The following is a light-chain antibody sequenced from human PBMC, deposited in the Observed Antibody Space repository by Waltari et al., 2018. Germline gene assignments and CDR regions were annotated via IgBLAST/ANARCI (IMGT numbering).Light chain of an antibody. V-gene: IGKV1-33*01. J-gene: IGKJ2*01. CDR3: QQYDHPPYT. CDR1: QDISNH. Sequence: DIQMTQSSSSQSASVGDRVTLTCQASQDISNHLNWYQHKAGKAPNLLIYDAYTLEAGVPSRFSGSGSGTAFTLTISSLQPEDIATYYCQQYDHPPYTFGQGTKLDI. CDR2: DAY.